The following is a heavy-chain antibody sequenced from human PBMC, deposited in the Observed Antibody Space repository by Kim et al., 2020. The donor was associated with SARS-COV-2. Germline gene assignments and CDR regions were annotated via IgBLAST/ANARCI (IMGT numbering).Heavy chain of an antibody. V-gene: IGHV3-23*01. CDR1: GFTFSSYA. CDR3: AKVNYDSSGYPTDFDY. D-gene: IGHD3-22*01. CDR2: ISGSGGST. J-gene: IGHJ4*02. Sequence: GGSLRLSCAASGFTFSSYAMSWVRQAPGKGLEWVSAISGSGGSTYYADSVKGRFTISRDNSKNTLYLQMNSLRAEDTAVYYCAKVNYDSSGYPTDFDYWGQGTLVTVSS.